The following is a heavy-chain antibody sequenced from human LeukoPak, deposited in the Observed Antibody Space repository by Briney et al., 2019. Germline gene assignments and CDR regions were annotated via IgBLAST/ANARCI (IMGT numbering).Heavy chain of an antibody. J-gene: IGHJ3*02. CDR2: ISWNSGSI. CDR1: GFTFDNYA. Sequence: QPGGSLRLSCAASGFTFDNYAMHWVRQAPGKGLEWVSGISWNSGSIGYADSVKGRFTISRDNAKNSLYLQMNSLRAEDTALYYCAKAGEGNEYSSSDAFDIWGQGTMVTVSS. D-gene: IGHD6-6*01. V-gene: IGHV3-9*01. CDR3: AKAGEGNEYSSSDAFDI.